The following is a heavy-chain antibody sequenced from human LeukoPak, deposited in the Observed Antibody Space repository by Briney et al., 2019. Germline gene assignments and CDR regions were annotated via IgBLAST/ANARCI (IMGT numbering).Heavy chain of an antibody. J-gene: IGHJ4*02. Sequence: GGSLRLSCAASGFTFSSYSMNWVRQAPGKGLEWVSSISSSSSYIYYADSVKGRFTISRDNAKNSLYLQMNSLRAEDTAVYYCARGNTGSGWYFIADDYWGQGTLVTVSS. CDR1: GFTFSSYS. CDR2: ISSSSSYI. D-gene: IGHD6-19*01. CDR3: ARGNTGSGWYFIADDY. V-gene: IGHV3-21*01.